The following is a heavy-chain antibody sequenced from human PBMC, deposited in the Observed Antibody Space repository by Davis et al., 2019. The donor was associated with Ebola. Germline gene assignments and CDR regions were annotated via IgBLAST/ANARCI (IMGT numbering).Heavy chain of an antibody. CDR1: GGSFSGYY. Sequence: SETLSLTCAVYGGSFSGYYWSWIRQPPGKGLEWIGYIYYSGSTNYNPSLKSRVTISVDPSKNQFSLKLISVTAADTAVYYCARGSSGYDFWSGYRYFDYWGQGTLVTVSS. CDR2: IYYSGST. CDR3: ARGSSGYDFWSGYRYFDY. D-gene: IGHD3-3*01. J-gene: IGHJ4*02. V-gene: IGHV4-59*01.